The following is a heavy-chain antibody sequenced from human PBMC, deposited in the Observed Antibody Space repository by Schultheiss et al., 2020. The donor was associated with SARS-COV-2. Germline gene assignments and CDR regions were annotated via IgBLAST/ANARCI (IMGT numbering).Heavy chain of an antibody. CDR2: ISAYNGNT. J-gene: IGHJ3*02. D-gene: IGHD6-19*01. Sequence: ASVKVSCKASGYTFTGYYMHWVRQAPGQGLEWMGRISAYNGNTNYAQKLQGRVTMTTDTSTSTAYMELRSLRSDDTAVYYCARSGIAVAGILLGAFDIWGQGTMVTVSS. CDR3: ARSGIAVAGILLGAFDI. CDR1: GYTFTGYY. V-gene: IGHV1-18*04.